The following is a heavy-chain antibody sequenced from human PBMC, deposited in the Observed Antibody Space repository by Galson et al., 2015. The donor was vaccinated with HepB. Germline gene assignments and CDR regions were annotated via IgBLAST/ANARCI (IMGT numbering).Heavy chain of an antibody. D-gene: IGHD3-9*01. CDR2: IYFSGTT. Sequence: TLSLTCTVSGGSISSGDFYWNWIRQFPGKGLEWMGYIYFSGTTYYNPFLKSRATISVDTSKNQFSLKLTSVTVADTALYYCAREWPQSVTGYDNWFDPWGQGTLVTVSS. J-gene: IGHJ5*02. CDR1: GGSISSGDFY. V-gene: IGHV4-31*03. CDR3: AREWPQSVTGYDNWFDP.